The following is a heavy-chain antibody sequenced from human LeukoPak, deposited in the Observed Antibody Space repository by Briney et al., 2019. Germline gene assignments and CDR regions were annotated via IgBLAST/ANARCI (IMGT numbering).Heavy chain of an antibody. D-gene: IGHD3-22*01. CDR1: GFTFSSYG. CDR2: ISYDAGKK. J-gene: IGHJ4*02. V-gene: IGHV3-30*18. Sequence: QPGGSLRLSCAASGFTFSSYGMHWVRQAPGKGLEWVAVISYDAGKKYYADSVKGRFTISRDNSKNTLYLQMNSLRAEDTAVYYCAKDDYYDTSGYRDWGQGTLVTVSS. CDR3: AKDDYYDTSGYRD.